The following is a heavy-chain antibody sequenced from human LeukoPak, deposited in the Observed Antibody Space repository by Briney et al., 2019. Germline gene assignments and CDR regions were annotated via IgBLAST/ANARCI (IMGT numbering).Heavy chain of an antibody. CDR3: ATYSSGWYDAFDI. J-gene: IGHJ3*02. D-gene: IGHD6-19*01. CDR1: GGSFSGYY. Sequence: PSETLSLTCAVYGGSFSGYYWSWIRQPPGKGLEWIGEINHSGSTNYNPSLKSRVTISVDTSKNQFSLKLSSVTAADTAVYYCATYSSGWYDAFDIWGQGTMVTVSS. CDR2: INHSGST. V-gene: IGHV4-34*01.